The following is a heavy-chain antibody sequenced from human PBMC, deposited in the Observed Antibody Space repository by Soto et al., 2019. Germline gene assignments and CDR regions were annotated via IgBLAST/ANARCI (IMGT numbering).Heavy chain of an antibody. CDR2: IYTSGCT. CDR1: GGSISSYY. J-gene: IGHJ2*01. D-gene: IGHD3-10*01. CDR3: AREDYYGSGSYYNVPYWYFDL. V-gene: IGHV4-4*07. Sequence: SETLSLTCTVSGGSISSYYWSWVRQPAGKGLEWIGRIYTSGCTNYNPSLKSRVTMSVDTSKNQFSLKLSSVTAADTAVYYCAREDYYGSGSYYNVPYWYFDLWGRGTLVTASS.